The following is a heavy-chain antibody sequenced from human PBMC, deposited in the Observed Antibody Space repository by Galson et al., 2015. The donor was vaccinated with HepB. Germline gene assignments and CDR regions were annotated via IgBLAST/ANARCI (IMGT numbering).Heavy chain of an antibody. Sequence: CAISGDSVSSNSAAWNWIRQSPSRGLEWLGRTYYRSKWYNDYAVSVKSRITINPDTSKNQFSLQLNSVTPEDTAVYYCARERDGYNYPDYYYYGMDVWGQGTMVTVSS. CDR2: TYYRSKWYN. V-gene: IGHV6-1*01. CDR3: ARERDGYNYPDYYYYGMDV. D-gene: IGHD5-24*01. CDR1: GDSVSSNSAA. J-gene: IGHJ6*02.